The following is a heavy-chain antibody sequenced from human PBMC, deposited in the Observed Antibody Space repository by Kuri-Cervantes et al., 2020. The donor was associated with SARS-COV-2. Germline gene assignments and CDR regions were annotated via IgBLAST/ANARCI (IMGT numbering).Heavy chain of an antibody. CDR1: GFTFSSYG. V-gene: IGHV3-23*01. CDR3: AKDNSENGRGYWYFDL. D-gene: IGHD1-1*01. J-gene: IGHJ2*01. CDR2: ISDSGGST. Sequence: GESLKISCAASGFTFSSYGMHWVRQAPGKGLEWVSAISDSGGSTYYADSVKGRFTISRDNSKNTLYLQMNTLRAEDTAVYYCAKDNSENGRGYWYFDLWGRGTLVTVSS.